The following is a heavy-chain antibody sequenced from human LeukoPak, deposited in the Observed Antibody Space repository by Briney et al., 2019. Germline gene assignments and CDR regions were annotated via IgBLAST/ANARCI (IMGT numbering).Heavy chain of an antibody. Sequence: AASVKVSCKVSGYTLTELSMHWVRQDPGKGLEWMGGFDPEDGETIYAQKFQGRVTMTEDTSTDTAYMELSSLRSEDTAVYYCATHPLTMVRGGGPYWGQGTLVTVSS. J-gene: IGHJ4*02. CDR1: GYTLTELS. CDR3: ATHPLTMVRGGGPY. CDR2: FDPEDGET. V-gene: IGHV1-24*01. D-gene: IGHD3-10*01.